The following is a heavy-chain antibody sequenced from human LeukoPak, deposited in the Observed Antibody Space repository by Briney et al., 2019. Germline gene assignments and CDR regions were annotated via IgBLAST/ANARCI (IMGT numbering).Heavy chain of an antibody. J-gene: IGHJ6*03. V-gene: IGHV3-23*01. CDR2: ISGSGGTT. Sequence: GGPLRLSCAASGFNFSSHAMRWVRQAPGKGLEWVSAISGSGGTTYYADSVKGRFTISRDNSKNTLYLQMNSLRAEDTAVYYCAKDGYDYYYYYMDVWGKGTTVTVSS. CDR3: AKDGYDYYYYYMDV. D-gene: IGHD1-1*01. CDR1: GFNFSSHA.